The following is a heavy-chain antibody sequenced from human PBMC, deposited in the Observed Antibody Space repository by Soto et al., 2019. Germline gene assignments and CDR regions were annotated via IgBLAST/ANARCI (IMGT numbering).Heavy chain of an antibody. D-gene: IGHD6-13*01. V-gene: IGHV3-33*01. CDR2: IWYDGSNK. CDR1: GFTFSSYG. J-gene: IGHJ5*02. CDR3: ARDLLVAAAGMNWFDP. Sequence: GGSLRLSCAASGFTFSSYGMHWVRQAPGKGLEWVAVIWYDGSNKYYADSVKGRFTISRDNSKNTLYLQMNSLRAEDTAVYYCARDLLVAAAGMNWFDPWGQGTLVTVSS.